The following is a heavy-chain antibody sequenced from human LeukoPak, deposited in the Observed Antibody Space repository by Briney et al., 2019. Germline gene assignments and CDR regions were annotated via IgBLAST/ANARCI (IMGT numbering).Heavy chain of an antibody. Sequence: ASVKVSCKASGYTFSGYYMHWVRQAPGQGHEWMGWISPKSGDTNYAQNFQGRVTMTRDTSISTAYMELSRLTSDDTAVYYCARGRDKTTSPAIDYRGQGTLSPSPQ. CDR1: GYTFSGYY. CDR3: ARGRDKTTSPAIDY. J-gene: IGHJ4*02. V-gene: IGHV1-2*02. CDR2: ISPKSGDT. D-gene: IGHD2-2*01.